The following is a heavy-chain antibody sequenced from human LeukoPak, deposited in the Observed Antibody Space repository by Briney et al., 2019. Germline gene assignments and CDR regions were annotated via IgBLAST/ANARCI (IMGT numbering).Heavy chain of an antibody. CDR2: ISHSGYT. CDR3: TRMTTGHDY. D-gene: IGHD4-17*01. Sequence: SETLSLTCAVSGVSFNDYYWSWVRQTPGKGLEWIGEISHSGYTNDSPSLKSRVTISIDTSRKQFSPNLRSVTVADTGIYYCTRMTTGHDYWGQGTLVTVSS. CDR1: GVSFNDYY. V-gene: IGHV4-34*01. J-gene: IGHJ4*02.